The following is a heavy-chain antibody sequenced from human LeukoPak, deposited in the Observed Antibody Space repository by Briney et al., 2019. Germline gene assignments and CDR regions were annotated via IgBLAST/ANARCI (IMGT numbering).Heavy chain of an antibody. D-gene: IGHD3-3*01. CDR2: INHSGST. V-gene: IGHV4-34*01. CDR1: GGSFSGYY. J-gene: IGHJ6*03. Sequence: SETLSLTCAVYGGSFSGYYWSWIRQPPGKGLEWIGEINHSGSTNYNPSLKSRVTISVDTSKNQFSLKLSSVTAADTAVYYCARIYQIGYYDFWSGYGYYMDVWGKGTTVTVSS. CDR3: ARIYQIGYYDFWSGYGYYMDV.